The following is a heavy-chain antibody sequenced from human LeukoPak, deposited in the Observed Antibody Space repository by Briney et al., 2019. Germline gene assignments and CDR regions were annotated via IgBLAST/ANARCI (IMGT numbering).Heavy chain of an antibody. V-gene: IGHV3-30*04. CDR2: ISKDGRNK. D-gene: IGHD6-6*01. Sequence: GGSLRLSCAASGFTFSNYAFQWVRQAPGKGLEWVAVISKDGRNKNHAGSVKGRFTISRDNSKNTLYLQMDSLRVEDTAVYYCGRVGGRSKAAKGDAFDIWGQGTMVTVSS. CDR3: GRVGGRSKAAKGDAFDI. CDR1: GFTFSNYA. J-gene: IGHJ3*02.